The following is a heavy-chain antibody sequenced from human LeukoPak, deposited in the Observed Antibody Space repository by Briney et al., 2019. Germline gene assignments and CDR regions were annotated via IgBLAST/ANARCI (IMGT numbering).Heavy chain of an antibody. Sequence: SETLSVTCTVSGGSISGSSYYWGWIRQPPGQGLEWIGSMHYSGSTYYNPSLKSRVTISVDTSKNQFSLKLSSVTAADTAVYYCARETVRGALDYWGQGTLVTVSS. D-gene: IGHD3-10*01. CDR1: GGSISGSSYY. J-gene: IGHJ4*02. CDR2: MHYSGST. CDR3: ARETVRGALDY. V-gene: IGHV4-39*07.